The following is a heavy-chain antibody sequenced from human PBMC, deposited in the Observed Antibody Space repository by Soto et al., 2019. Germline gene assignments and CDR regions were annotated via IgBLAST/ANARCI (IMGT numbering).Heavy chain of an antibody. D-gene: IGHD1-26*01. CDR2: IIPNFGTA. CDR3: ARDPVGYNWFDP. V-gene: IGHV1-69*06. CDR1: GYTFHNYG. J-gene: IGHJ5*02. Sequence: SVKVSCKASGYTFHNYGISWVRQVPGQGLEWMGGIIPNFGTANYAQKFQGRVTITADKSTSTAYMELSSLRSEDTAVYYCARDPVGYNWFDPWGQGTLVTVSS.